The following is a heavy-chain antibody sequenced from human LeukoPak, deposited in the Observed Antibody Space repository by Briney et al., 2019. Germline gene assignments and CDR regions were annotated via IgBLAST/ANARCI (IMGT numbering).Heavy chain of an antibody. Sequence: GESLKISCKGSGYSFTSYWIGWVRQMPGKGLEWMGIIYPGDSDTRYSPSFQGQVTISADKSISTAYLQWSSLKASDTAMYYCARPSKYYDYVWGSQEGALPPDYWGQGTLVTVSS. J-gene: IGHJ4*02. CDR3: ARPSKYYDYVWGSQEGALPPDY. D-gene: IGHD3-16*01. V-gene: IGHV5-51*01. CDR2: IYPGDSDT. CDR1: GYSFTSYW.